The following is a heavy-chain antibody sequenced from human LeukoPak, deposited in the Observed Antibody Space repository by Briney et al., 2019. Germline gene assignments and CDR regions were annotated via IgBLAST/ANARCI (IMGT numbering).Heavy chain of an antibody. V-gene: IGHV3-30*02. CDR3: AKDRHSSGWYWAEYFQH. CDR2: IRYDGSNK. J-gene: IGHJ1*01. Sequence: PEGSLRLSCAASGFTFSSYGMHWVRQAPGKGLEWVAFIRYDGSNKYYADSVKGRFTISRDNSKNTLYLQMNSLRAEDTAVYYCAKDRHSSGWYWAEYFQHWGQGTLVTVSS. D-gene: IGHD6-19*01. CDR1: GFTFSSYG.